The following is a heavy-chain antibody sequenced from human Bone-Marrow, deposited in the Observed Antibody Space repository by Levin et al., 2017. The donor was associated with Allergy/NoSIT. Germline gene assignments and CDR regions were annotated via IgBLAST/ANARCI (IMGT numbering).Heavy chain of an antibody. D-gene: IGHD3-16*01. J-gene: IGHJ4*02. CDR3: SREGPGGAPHDS. Sequence: PGGSLRLSCTASGMTFSSYAMHWVRLAPGKGLEWVALISVYGSPTFYADSVRGRFTISRDDSRNTLYLQMNSLRPEDTAVYYFSREGPGGAPHDSWGQGTLVTVSS. V-gene: IGHV3-30*04. CDR2: ISVYGSPT. CDR1: GMTFSSYA.